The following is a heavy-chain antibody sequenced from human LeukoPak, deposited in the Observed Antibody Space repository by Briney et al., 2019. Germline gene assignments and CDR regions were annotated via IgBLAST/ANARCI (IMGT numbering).Heavy chain of an antibody. Sequence: SETLSLTCSVSDDSITIYYWTWIRQPPGKGLEWIGYIDHTGTTNYNPSLNSRVTISRDTSKNHFSLQLSSVTAADTAVYFCARGRVSSSTWHSTYYYYFYMDVWGKGTTVTVSS. V-gene: IGHV4-59*01. CDR1: DDSITIYY. CDR2: IDHTGTT. J-gene: IGHJ6*03. CDR3: ARGRVSSSTWHSTYYYYFYMDV. D-gene: IGHD4-11*01.